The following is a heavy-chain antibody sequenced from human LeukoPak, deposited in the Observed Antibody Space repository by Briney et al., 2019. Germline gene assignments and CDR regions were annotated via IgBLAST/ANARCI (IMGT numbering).Heavy chain of an antibody. CDR1: GGSIGSSNW. V-gene: IGHV4-4*02. CDR2: IYHSGST. CDR3: ARTVFAEAAVVTPYDH. Sequence: SGTLSLTCAVSGGSIGSSNWWSWVRQPPGKGLEWIGEIYHSGSTNYNPSLKSRVTISVDTSKNQFSLKLSSVTAADTAVYYCARTVFAEAAVVTPYDHWGQGTLVTVSS. J-gene: IGHJ4*02. D-gene: IGHD5-18*01.